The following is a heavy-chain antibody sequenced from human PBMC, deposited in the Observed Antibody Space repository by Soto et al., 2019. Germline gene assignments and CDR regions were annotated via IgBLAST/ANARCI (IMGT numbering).Heavy chain of an antibody. J-gene: IGHJ4*02. CDR3: ACGVRGYRYGRFDS. CDR2: IKQDGSEK. V-gene: IGHV3-7*01. CDR1: GFTFSSYW. D-gene: IGHD5-18*01. Sequence: GGSLRLACAASGFTFSSYWMSWVRQAPGKGLEWVANIKQDGSEKYYVDSVKGRFTISRDNAENSLYLQMNSLRAEDTAVYYCACGVRGYRYGRFDSWGQGTLVTVSS.